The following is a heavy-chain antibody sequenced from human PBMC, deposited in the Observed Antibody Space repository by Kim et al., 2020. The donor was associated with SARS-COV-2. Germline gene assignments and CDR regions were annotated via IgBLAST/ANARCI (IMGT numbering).Heavy chain of an antibody. Sequence: SVKVSCKASGGTFSSYAISWVRQAPGQGLEWMGGIIPIFGTANYAQKFQGRVTITADESTSTAYMELSSLRSEDTAVYYCARGIVVVVAATSWFDPWGQGTLVTVSS. CDR1: GGTFSSYA. J-gene: IGHJ5*02. CDR3: ARGIVVVVAATSWFDP. V-gene: IGHV1-69*13. D-gene: IGHD2-15*01. CDR2: IIPIFGTA.